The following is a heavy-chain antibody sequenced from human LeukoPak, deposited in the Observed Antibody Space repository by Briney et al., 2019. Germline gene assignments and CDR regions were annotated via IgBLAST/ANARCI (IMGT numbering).Heavy chain of an antibody. V-gene: IGHV4-39*07. D-gene: IGHD6-13*01. J-gene: IGHJ4*02. CDR1: GGSISRSSYY. CDR3: ASRPTAGTHFDY. Sequence: PSETLSLTCNVSGGSISRSSYYWGWIRQPPGKGLEWIGNIYYSGSTYYNPSLKSRVTISVDTSKNQFSLKLSSVTAADTAVYYCASRPTAGTHFDYWGQGTLVTVTS. CDR2: IYYSGST.